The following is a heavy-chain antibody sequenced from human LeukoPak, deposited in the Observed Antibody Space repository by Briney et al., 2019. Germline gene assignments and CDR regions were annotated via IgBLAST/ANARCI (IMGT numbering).Heavy chain of an antibody. CDR2: ISSSSSYI. D-gene: IGHD6-13*01. CDR1: GFTFSSYS. V-gene: IGHV3-21*01. CDR3: ARDRRALYSIAAAGTFDY. Sequence: PGGSLRLSCAASGFTFSSYSMNWVRQAPGKGLEWVSSISSSSSYIYYADSVKGRFTISRDNAKNSLCLQMNSLRAEDTAVYYCARDRRALYSIAAAGTFDYWGQGTLVTVSS. J-gene: IGHJ4*02.